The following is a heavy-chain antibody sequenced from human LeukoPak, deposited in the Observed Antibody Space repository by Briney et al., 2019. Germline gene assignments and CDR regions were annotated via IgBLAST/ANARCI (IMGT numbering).Heavy chain of an antibody. CDR2: INHSGST. CDR1: GGSFSGYY. J-gene: IGHJ4*02. Sequence: PSETLSLTCAVYGGSFSGYYWSWIRQPPGKGLEWIGEINHSGSTNYNPSLKSRVTISVDTSKNQFSLKLSSVTAADTAVYYCASTPYSSAWVFDFWGQGTLVTVSS. D-gene: IGHD6-19*01. CDR3: ASTPYSSAWVFDF. V-gene: IGHV4-34*01.